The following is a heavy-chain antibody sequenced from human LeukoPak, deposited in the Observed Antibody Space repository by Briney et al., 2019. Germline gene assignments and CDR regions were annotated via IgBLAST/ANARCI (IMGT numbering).Heavy chain of an antibody. CDR1: GDTFSNSA. Sequence: RASVKVSCKASGDTFSNSAFSWVRQAPGQGLEWMGGIIPIFGTPNYAQKFQGRVTISADESTSTVYMELSSLRSEDTAVYYCARDNSVEDTAWWFDPWGQGTLVTVSS. V-gene: IGHV1-69*13. CDR2: IIPIFGTP. CDR3: ARDNSVEDTAWWFDP. D-gene: IGHD4-23*01. J-gene: IGHJ5*02.